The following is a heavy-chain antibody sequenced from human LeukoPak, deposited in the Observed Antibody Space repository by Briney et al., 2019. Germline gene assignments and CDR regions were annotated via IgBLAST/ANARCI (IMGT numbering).Heavy chain of an antibody. D-gene: IGHD1-7*01. CDR2: FDPEDGET. CDR3: ATAYNWNYGSSEFDY. Sequence: ASVKLSCKVSGSTRTELSMHWVRQPPGKGLERMGGFDPEDGETIYAQKFQGRGIMTEDTSTDTAYMELSSLRSEDTAVYYCATAYNWNYGSSEFDYWGQGTLVTVSS. J-gene: IGHJ4*02. V-gene: IGHV1-24*01. CDR1: GSTRTELS.